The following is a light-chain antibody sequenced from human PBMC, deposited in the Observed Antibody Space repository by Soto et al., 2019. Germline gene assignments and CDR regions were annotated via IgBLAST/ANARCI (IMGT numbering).Light chain of an antibody. CDR2: LGS. CDR3: MQALQTIT. Sequence: DIVMTQSPLSLPVTPGEPASISCSASQSLLHSNGYNYLDWYLQKPGQSPQLLIYLGSNRASGVPDRFRSSGSGTDFTLKISRVEAEDVGVYYCMQALQTITFGQGTRLEIK. J-gene: IGKJ5*01. V-gene: IGKV2-28*01. CDR1: QSLLHSNGYNY.